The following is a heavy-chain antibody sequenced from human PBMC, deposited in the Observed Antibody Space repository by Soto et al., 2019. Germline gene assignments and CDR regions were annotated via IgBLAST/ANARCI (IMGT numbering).Heavy chain of an antibody. V-gene: IGHV1-69*01. Sequence: QVQLVQSGAEVKKPGSSVKVSCKACGDAFTNYIFDWVRQAPGQGLEWMGGIIPMFGTPKYAQTFQDRVTISADVSTGTAYLELTSLRFDDTAVYYCARGRDQPPVGLYFDSWGEGTRVTVSS. J-gene: IGHJ4*02. CDR3: ARGRDQPPVGLYFDS. D-gene: IGHD1-26*01. CDR1: GDAFTNYI. CDR2: IIPMFGTP.